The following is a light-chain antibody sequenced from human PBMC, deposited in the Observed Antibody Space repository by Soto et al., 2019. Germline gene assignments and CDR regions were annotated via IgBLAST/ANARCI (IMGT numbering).Light chain of an antibody. V-gene: IGLV2-23*02. Sequence: QSVLTQPASVSGSPGQSITISCTGTSSDVGSYNLVSWYQQHPGKAPKLMISEVSKRPSGVSDRFSGSKSGNTASLTISGLQAEDEADYYCCSYTGSSTPYVFGTGTQVTVL. J-gene: IGLJ1*01. CDR2: EVS. CDR3: CSYTGSSTPYV. CDR1: SSDVGSYNL.